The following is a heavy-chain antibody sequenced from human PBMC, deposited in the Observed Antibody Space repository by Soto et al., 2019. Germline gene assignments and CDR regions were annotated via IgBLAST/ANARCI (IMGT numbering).Heavy chain of an antibody. V-gene: IGHV3-30*03. CDR3: ATDLDFPYYFDY. J-gene: IGHJ4*02. CDR2: ISYEGSNK. D-gene: IGHD3-3*01. CDR1: GFTFSSYG. Sequence: QVQLVESGGGVVQPGRSLRLSWAASGFTFSSYGMHWVRQAPGKGLEWVAVISYEGSNKFYADSVKGRFTISRDNSKNTLYLQLNSLSAEDTAVYYCATDLDFPYYFDYWGQGTLVTVSS.